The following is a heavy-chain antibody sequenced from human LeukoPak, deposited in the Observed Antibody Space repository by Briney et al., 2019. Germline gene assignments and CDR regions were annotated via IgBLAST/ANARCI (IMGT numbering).Heavy chain of an antibody. CDR1: GGSISSYY. Sequence: SETLSLTCTVSGGSISSYYWSWIRQPPGKGLEWIGYIYYSGSTNYNPSLKSRVTISVDTSKNQFSLKLSSVTAADTAVYYCGSLYCSGGSCYFDYWGQGTLVTVSS. J-gene: IGHJ4*02. CDR2: IYYSGST. CDR3: GSLYCSGGSCYFDY. V-gene: IGHV4-59*01. D-gene: IGHD2-15*01.